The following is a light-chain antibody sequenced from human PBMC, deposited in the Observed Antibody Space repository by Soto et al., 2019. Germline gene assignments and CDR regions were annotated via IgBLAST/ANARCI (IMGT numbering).Light chain of an antibody. CDR2: EVS. CDR1: SSDVGGYNY. V-gene: IGLV2-14*01. Sequence: QSVLAQPASVSGSPGQSITISCTGTSSDVGGYNYVSWYQQHPGKAPKLMIYEVSNWPSGVSNRFSGSKSGNTASLTISGLQAEDEADYYCSSYTSSSTLYVFGTGTKVTAL. CDR3: SSYTSSSTLYV. J-gene: IGLJ1*01.